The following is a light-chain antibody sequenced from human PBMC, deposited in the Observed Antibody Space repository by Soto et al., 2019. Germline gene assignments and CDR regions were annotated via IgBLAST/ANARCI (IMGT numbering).Light chain of an antibody. J-gene: IGKJ4*01. Sequence: DLQMTQSPSSLSASVGDRVTITCQASQDISNYLNWYQQKPGKAPVLLIYDASNLETGVPSRFSGSGSGTDFTFTISSLQPEDIAAYYCQQNDYLPPTFGGGTKVQIK. CDR3: QQNDYLPPT. CDR2: DAS. CDR1: QDISNY. V-gene: IGKV1-33*01.